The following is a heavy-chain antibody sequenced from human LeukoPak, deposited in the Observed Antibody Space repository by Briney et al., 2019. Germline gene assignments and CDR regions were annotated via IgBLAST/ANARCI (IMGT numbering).Heavy chain of an antibody. CDR2: ISWNSGSI. J-gene: IGHJ4*02. CDR3: ATVDY. CDR1: GFTFDDYA. V-gene: IGHV3-9*01. Sequence: PGGSLRLSCAASGFTFDDYAMHWVRHAPGKGLEWVSGISWNSGSISYADSVKGRFTISRDNAKNSLYLQMNSLRAEDTALYYCATVDYWGQGTLVTVSS.